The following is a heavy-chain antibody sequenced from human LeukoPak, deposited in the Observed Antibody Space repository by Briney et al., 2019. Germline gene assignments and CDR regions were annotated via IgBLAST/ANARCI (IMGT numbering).Heavy chain of an antibody. D-gene: IGHD3-10*01. V-gene: IGHV4-4*02. J-gene: IGHJ2*01. Sequence: PSGTLSLTCDVSGGSISSNNWWSWVRQPPGKGLEWIGEIYHSGSTNYNPSLKSRVTISVDKSKNQFSLNLSSVTAADTAVYYCARNLAGAISWYFDLWGRGILVTVSS. CDR3: ARNLAGAISWYFDL. CDR1: GGSISSNNW. CDR2: IYHSGST.